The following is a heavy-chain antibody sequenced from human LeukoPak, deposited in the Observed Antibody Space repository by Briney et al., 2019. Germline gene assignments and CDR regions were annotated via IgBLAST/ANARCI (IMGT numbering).Heavy chain of an antibody. CDR3: ARAVVVAARPDY. CDR1: GGSFSGYY. Sequence: SETLPLTCAVYGGSFSGYYWSWIRQPPGKGLEWIGEINHSGSTNYNPSLKSRVTISVDTSKNQFSLKLSSVTAADTAVYYCARAVVVAARPDYWGQGTLVTVSS. D-gene: IGHD2-15*01. CDR2: INHSGST. J-gene: IGHJ4*02. V-gene: IGHV4-34*01.